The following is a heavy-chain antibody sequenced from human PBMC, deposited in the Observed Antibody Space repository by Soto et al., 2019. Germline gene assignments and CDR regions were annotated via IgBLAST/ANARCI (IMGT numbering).Heavy chain of an antibody. CDR2: INPSGGST. J-gene: IGHJ6*02. CDR1: GYTFTSYY. CDR3: ARACVGSTTGYYVMDL. D-gene: IGHD1-26*01. Sequence: ASVKVSCKASGYTFTSYYMHWVRQAPGQGLEWMGIINPSGGSTSYAQKFQGRVTITADESTSTAYMELSSLRSEDTAVYYCARACVGSTTGYYVMDLWGQGSTVTVSS. V-gene: IGHV1-46*01.